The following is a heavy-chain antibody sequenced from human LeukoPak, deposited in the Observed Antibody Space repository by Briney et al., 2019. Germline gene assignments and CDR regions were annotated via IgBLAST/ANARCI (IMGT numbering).Heavy chain of an antibody. V-gene: IGHV3-74*01. D-gene: IGHD3-10*01. Sequence: GGSLRLSCAASGFAFSSYAMSWVRQAPGKGLVWVSRINSDGSSTSYTASVKGRFTISRDNAKNTLYLQMNSLRAEDTAVYYCARARGGILFDYWGQGTLVTVSS. CDR3: ARARGGILFDY. CDR1: GFAFSSYA. J-gene: IGHJ4*02. CDR2: INSDGSST.